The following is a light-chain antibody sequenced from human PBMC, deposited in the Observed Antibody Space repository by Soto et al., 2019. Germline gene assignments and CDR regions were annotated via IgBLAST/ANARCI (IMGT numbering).Light chain of an antibody. CDR3: QQYNSYSLT. Sequence: DIQMSQTPSTLSASVGDRGTITCRASQSISSLLAWYQQKPGQAPKLLIYEASILERGVPSRFSGSGSGTEFALTISGLQPDDFGSYYCQQYNSYSLTFGGGTKVEMK. CDR1: QSISSL. J-gene: IGKJ4*01. CDR2: EAS. V-gene: IGKV1-5*01.